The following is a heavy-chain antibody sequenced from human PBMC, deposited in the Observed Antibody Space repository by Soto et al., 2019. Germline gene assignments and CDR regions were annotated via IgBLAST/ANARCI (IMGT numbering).Heavy chain of an antibody. CDR3: ASRGDGYGLAMYSD. CDR1: GGTFSSYA. V-gene: IGHV1-69*12. J-gene: IGHJ4*02. D-gene: IGHD5-12*01. Sequence: QVQLVQSGAEVKKPGSSVKVSCKASGGTFSSYAISWVRQAPGQGLEWMGGIIPIFGTANYAQKFQGRVTITANEYTSTAYMELSSMRSEYTAVYYCASRGDGYGLAMYSDWGQGTLVTVSS. CDR2: IIPIFGTA.